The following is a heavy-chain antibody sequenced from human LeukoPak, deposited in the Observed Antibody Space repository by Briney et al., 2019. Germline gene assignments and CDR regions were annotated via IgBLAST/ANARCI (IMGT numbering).Heavy chain of an antibody. CDR3: AQKGGTDH. CDR2: ISSSSSAM. Sequence: GGSLRLSCAASGFTLSRFGMNWVRQAPGKGLEWISYISSSSSAMYYADSVKGRSTISRDNAKNSLYLQMSSLRDEDTAVYYCAQKGGTDHWGQGTLVTVSS. D-gene: IGHD2-15*01. CDR1: GFTLSRFG. V-gene: IGHV3-48*02. J-gene: IGHJ4*02.